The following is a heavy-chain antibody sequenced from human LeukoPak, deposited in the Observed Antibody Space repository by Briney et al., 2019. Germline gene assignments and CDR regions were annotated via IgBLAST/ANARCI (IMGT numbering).Heavy chain of an antibody. CDR3: ARAHTYYYDSSGYRGHDAFDI. CDR2: IYYSGST. V-gene: IGHV4-39*07. J-gene: IGHJ3*02. Sequence: SETLSLTCTVSGGSISSSSYYWGWIRQPPGKGLEWIGSIYYSGSTYYNPSLKSRVTISVDTSKNQFSLKLSSVTAADTAVYYCARAHTYYYDSSGYRGHDAFDIWGQGTMVTVSS. D-gene: IGHD3-22*01. CDR1: GGSISSSSYY.